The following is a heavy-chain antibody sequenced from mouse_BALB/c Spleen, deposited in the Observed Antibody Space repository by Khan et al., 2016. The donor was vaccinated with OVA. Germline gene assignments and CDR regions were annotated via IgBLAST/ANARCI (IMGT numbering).Heavy chain of an antibody. CDR2: MIYSGYT. V-gene: IGHV3-8*02. CDR1: GDSITSGY. Sequence: EVQLQESGPSLVQPSQTLSLTCSVTGDSITSGYWSWIRKFPGNKLEYMGYMIYSGYTYYNPSLKSRVSITRHTSKNQYYLILNAVTTEDTATYYCARSSYRYAFAYWGQGTLVTVSA. D-gene: IGHD2-14*01. CDR3: ARSSYRYAFAY. J-gene: IGHJ3*01.